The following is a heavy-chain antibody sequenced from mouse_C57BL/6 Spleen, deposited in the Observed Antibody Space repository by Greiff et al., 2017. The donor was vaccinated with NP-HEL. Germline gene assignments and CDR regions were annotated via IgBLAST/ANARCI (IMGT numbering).Heavy chain of an antibody. V-gene: IGHV5-17*01. D-gene: IGHD1-1*01. CDR2: ISSGSSTI. CDR1: GFTFSDYG. Sequence: EVQLQESGGGLVKPGGSLQLSCAASGFTFSDYGMHWVRQAPEKGLEWVAYISSGSSTIYYADTVKGRFTISRDNAKNTLFLQMTSLRSEDTAMYYCASNSRGYYAMDHWGQGTSVTVSS. J-gene: IGHJ4*01. CDR3: ASNSRGYYAMDH.